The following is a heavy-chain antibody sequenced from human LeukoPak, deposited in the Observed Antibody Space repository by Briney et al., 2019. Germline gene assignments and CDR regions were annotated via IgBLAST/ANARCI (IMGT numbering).Heavy chain of an antibody. V-gene: IGHV4-61*01. CDR2: LSYSGST. CDR1: GGSVSSSSYY. Sequence: SETLSLTCTVSGGSVSSSSYYWSWIRQPPGKGLEWIGYLSYSGSTNYNPSLKSRVAISVDTSKNQFSLKLSSVTAADTAVYYCARARVAVAGLTFDYWGQGTLVTVSS. J-gene: IGHJ4*02. CDR3: ARARVAVAGLTFDY. D-gene: IGHD6-19*01.